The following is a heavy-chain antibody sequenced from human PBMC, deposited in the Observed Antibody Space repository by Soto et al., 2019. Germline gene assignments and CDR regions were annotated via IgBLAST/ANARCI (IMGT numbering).Heavy chain of an antibody. V-gene: IGHV4-4*01. J-gene: IGHJ5*02. CDR2: IFQSGST. Sequence: LSLTCGVSGGTIRSPDWWTWVRQPPGKGLEWIGEIFQSGSTNYAPSLESRVTISVDKSKNQFSLTLTSVTAADTAVYFCARGRGRYSSGWSWFDPWGQGILVTVSS. CDR1: GGTIRSPDW. CDR3: ARGRGRYSSGWSWFDP. D-gene: IGHD6-19*01.